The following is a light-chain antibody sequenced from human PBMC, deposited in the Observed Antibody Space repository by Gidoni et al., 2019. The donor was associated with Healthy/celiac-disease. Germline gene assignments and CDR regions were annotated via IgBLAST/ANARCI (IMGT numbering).Light chain of an antibody. CDR1: SSDVGGYNY. Sequence: QSALTQPPSAPGSPGQSVTISCTGTSSDVGGYNYVSWYQQHPGKAPKLMIYEVSKRPSGVPDRFFGSKSGNTASLTVSGLQAEDEADYYCSSYAGSSVVFGGGTKLTVL. CDR2: EVS. J-gene: IGLJ2*01. CDR3: SSYAGSSVV. V-gene: IGLV2-8*01.